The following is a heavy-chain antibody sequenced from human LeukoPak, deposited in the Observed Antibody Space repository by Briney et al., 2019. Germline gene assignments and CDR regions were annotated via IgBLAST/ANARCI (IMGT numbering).Heavy chain of an antibody. CDR1: GFTFSSYA. CDR2: ISYDGSNK. CDR3: ARDPPFYASSGYYYPFDY. J-gene: IGHJ4*02. D-gene: IGHD3-22*01. Sequence: GGSLRLSWAASGFTFSSYAMHWVRQAAGKGLEWVAVISYDGSNKYYADSVKGRFTISRDNSKNTLYLQMNSLRAEDTAVYYCARDPPFYASSGYYYPFDYWGQGTLVTVSS. V-gene: IGHV3-30*04.